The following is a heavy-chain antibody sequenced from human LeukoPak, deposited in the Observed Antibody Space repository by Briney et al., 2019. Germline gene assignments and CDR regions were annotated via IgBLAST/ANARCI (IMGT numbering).Heavy chain of an antibody. J-gene: IGHJ4*02. CDR3: ASRHGGTIDY. CDR1: GFTFDDYA. V-gene: IGHV3-30*02. D-gene: IGHD4-23*01. Sequence: GRSLRLSCAASGFTFDDYAMHWVRQAPGKGLEWVAFIRYDGSNKYYADSVKGRFTISRDNSKNTLYLQMNSLRAEDTAVYYCASRHGGTIDYWGQGTLVTVSS. CDR2: IRYDGSNK.